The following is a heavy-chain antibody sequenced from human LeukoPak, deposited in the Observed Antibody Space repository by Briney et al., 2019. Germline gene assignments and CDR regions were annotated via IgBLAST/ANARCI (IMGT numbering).Heavy chain of an antibody. J-gene: IGHJ1*01. CDR2: RNPNSGNT. CDR1: GYTFTSYD. D-gene: IGHD3-22*01. CDR3: ARGYYDSSDFEYFQH. V-gene: IGHV1-8*02. Sequence: ASVKVSCKASGYTFTSYDINWVRQATGQGLEWMGWRNPNSGNTNYAQKLQGRVTMTTDTSTSTVYMELSRLRSDDTAVFYCARGYYDSSDFEYFQHWGQGTLVTVSS.